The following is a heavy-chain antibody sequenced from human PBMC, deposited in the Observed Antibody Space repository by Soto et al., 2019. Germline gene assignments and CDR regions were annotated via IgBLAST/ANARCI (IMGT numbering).Heavy chain of an antibody. D-gene: IGHD3-3*01. V-gene: IGHV4-59*01. CDR1: GVTISGFY. Sequence: SETLSLTCAVSGVTISGFYWSWIRQPPGKGLEYLGYIYSSGSTYYNPSLKGRVTVSLDSSKNQFSLELTSVTAADTAIYYCARGHLWLEDWGQGTLVTVSS. CDR3: ARGHLWLED. J-gene: IGHJ4*02. CDR2: IYSSGST.